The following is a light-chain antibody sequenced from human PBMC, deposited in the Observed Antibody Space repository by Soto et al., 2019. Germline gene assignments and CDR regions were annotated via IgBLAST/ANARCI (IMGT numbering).Light chain of an antibody. CDR3: QQSYITPFT. J-gene: IGKJ3*01. Sequence: IQMTQSPSSLSSSIGDRVTVTCRASKSISNYLNWYQQKPGNAPKLLIYAASSLQSDVPSRFSGSGSGTDFTLTISSLQPEDSATYYCQQSYITPFTFGPGTKVDIK. CDR2: AAS. V-gene: IGKV1-39*01. CDR1: KSISNY.